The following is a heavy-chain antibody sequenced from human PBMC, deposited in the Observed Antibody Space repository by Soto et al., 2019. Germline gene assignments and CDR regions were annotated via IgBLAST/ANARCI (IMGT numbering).Heavy chain of an antibody. CDR1: GGSVSRGGYY. Sequence: SETLSLTCSVSGGSVSRGGYYWSRIRQLPGRGLEWIGYIYSTGSTNYNPSLKSRVALSVDTSKNQFSLKLSSVTAADTAVYYCARQTYSSGWHVGDYWGQGTLVTVSS. CDR3: ARQTYSSGWHVGDY. CDR2: IYSTGST. J-gene: IGHJ4*02. V-gene: IGHV4-31*03. D-gene: IGHD6-19*01.